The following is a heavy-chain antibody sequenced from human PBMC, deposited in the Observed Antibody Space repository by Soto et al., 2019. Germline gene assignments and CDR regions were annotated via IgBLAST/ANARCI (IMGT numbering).Heavy chain of an antibody. D-gene: IGHD2-15*01. J-gene: IGHJ5*02. CDR2: IYYSGST. V-gene: IGHV4-39*01. CDR1: GGSISSSSYY. CDR3: ARQGGIVVVVAAHRAWFDP. Sequence: SDTLSLTCTVSGGSISSSSYYWGWIRQPPGKGLEWIGSIYYSGSTYYNPSLKSRVTISVDTSKNQFSLKLSSVTAADTAVYYCARQGGIVVVVAAHRAWFDPWGQGTMVTVYS.